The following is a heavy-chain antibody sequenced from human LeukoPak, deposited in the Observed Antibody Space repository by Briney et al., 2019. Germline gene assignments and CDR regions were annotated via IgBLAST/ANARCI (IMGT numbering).Heavy chain of an antibody. D-gene: IGHD3-9*01. CDR3: AKDDYDYDILTESLFDY. Sequence: PGGSLRLSCAASGFTVSSNYMSWVRQAPGKGLEWVAAVSKDGADKFYADSVKGRFTISRDNSKNTLYLQMNSLRAEDTAVYYCAKDDYDYDILTESLFDYWGQGTLVTVSS. J-gene: IGHJ4*02. V-gene: IGHV3-30*18. CDR1: GFTVSSNY. CDR2: VSKDGADK.